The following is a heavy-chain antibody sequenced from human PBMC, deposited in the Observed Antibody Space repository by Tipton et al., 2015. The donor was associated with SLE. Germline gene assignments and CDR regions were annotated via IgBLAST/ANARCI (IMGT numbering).Heavy chain of an antibody. D-gene: IGHD3-16*01. Sequence: SLRLSCIASGFTFSSYWMSWVRQAPGKGLEWVANIKQDGSEKYYVDSVKGRFTISRDNAKNSLYLQMNSLRDEDTAVYYCAKHSGGGALDYWGQGTLVTVSS. CDR2: IKQDGSEK. CDR1: GFTFSSYW. V-gene: IGHV3-7*03. J-gene: IGHJ4*02. CDR3: AKHSGGGALDY.